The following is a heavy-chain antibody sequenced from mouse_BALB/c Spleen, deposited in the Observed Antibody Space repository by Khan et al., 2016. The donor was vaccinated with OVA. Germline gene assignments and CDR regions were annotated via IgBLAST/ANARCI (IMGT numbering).Heavy chain of an antibody. J-gene: IGHJ2*01. V-gene: IGHV1-87*01. CDR3: ARGGITTGYFDY. D-gene: IGHD2-4*01. Sequence: QVQLQQSGAELARPGTSVKLSCKASGYTFTSYWMQWVKQRPGQGLEWIGSIYHGDGDTRYTQKFKGKATLTADKSSSTAYMQLSRLAAEDSAVYDCARGGITTGYFDYWGQGTTLTVSS. CDR1: GYTFTSYW. CDR2: IYHGDGDT.